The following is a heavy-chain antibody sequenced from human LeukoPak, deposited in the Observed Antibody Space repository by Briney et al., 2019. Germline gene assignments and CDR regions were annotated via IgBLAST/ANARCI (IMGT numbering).Heavy chain of an antibody. D-gene: IGHD5-12*01. CDR2: IYPGDSDT. J-gene: IGHJ4*02. CDR3: VAKVATIDY. CDR1: GYRFSSYW. Sequence: GESLKISCKGSGYRFSSYWIGWVRQMPGKGLEWMGIIYPGDSDTRYSPSFQGQVTISADRSISTAYLQWSSLKASDTAMYYCVAKVATIDYWGQGTLVTVSS. V-gene: IGHV5-51*01.